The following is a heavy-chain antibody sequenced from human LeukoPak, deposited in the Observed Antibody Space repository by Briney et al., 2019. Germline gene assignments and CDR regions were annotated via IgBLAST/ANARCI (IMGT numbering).Heavy chain of an antibody. V-gene: IGHV4-59*08. CDR1: GGSISSYY. J-gene: IGHJ4*02. D-gene: IGHD3-22*01. CDR2: IYYSGNT. Sequence: SETLSLTCTVSGGSISSYYWSWIRQPPGKGLEWIGYIYYSGNTYYNPSLRSRVTISVDTSKNQFSLNLSSVTAADTAVYYCARNKYYYDSTGYYFPYYFDYWGQGTLVTVSS. CDR3: ARNKYYYDSTGYYFPYYFDY.